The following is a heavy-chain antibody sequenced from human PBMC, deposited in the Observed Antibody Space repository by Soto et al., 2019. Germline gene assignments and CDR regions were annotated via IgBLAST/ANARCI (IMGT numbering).Heavy chain of an antibody. D-gene: IGHD4-17*01. V-gene: IGHV1-69*06. CDR3: ASDDYGDYITHYYYYYYGMDV. CDR1: GGTFSSYA. J-gene: IGHJ6*02. CDR2: IIPIFGTA. Sequence: QVQLVQSGAEVKKPGSSVKVSCKASGGTFSSYAISWVRQAPGQGLEWMGGIIPIFGTANYAQKFQGRVTINADKSTSQGYMEMSSLRSEETAVYYCASDDYGDYITHYYYYYYGMDVWGPGNTVTVSS.